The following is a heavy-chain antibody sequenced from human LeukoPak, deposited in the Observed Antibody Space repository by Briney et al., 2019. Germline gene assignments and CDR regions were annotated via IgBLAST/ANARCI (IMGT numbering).Heavy chain of an antibody. J-gene: IGHJ4*02. V-gene: IGHV3-7*05. CDR3: ARDQRYCSSSSCPWDPFDY. CDR1: GFTFSSYW. D-gene: IGHD2-2*01. Sequence: GGSLRLSCAASGFTFSSYWMSWVRQAPGKGLEWVANIKQDGSEKYYVDSVKGRFTISRDNAKNSLYLQMNSLRAEDTAVYYCARDQRYCSSSSCPWDPFDYWGQGTLVTVSS. CDR2: IKQDGSEK.